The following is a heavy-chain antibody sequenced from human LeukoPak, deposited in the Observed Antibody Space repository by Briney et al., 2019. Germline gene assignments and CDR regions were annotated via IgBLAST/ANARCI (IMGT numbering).Heavy chain of an antibody. D-gene: IGHD3-22*01. CDR3: ARESQYYYDSSGYYYYDY. V-gene: IGHV1-3*01. CDR2: INAGNGNT. J-gene: IGHJ4*02. CDR1: GYTFTSYA. Sequence: ASVKVSCKASGYTFTSYAMHWVRQAPGQRLEWMGWINAGNGNTKYSQKFQGRVTITRDTSASTAYMELSSLRSEDTAVYYCARESQYYYDSSGYYYYDYWGQGTLVTVSS.